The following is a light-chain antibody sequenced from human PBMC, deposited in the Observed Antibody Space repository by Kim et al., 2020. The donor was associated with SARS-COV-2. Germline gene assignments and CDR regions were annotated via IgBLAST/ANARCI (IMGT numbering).Light chain of an antibody. V-gene: IGLV7-46*01. J-gene: IGLJ3*02. CDR2: DTG. CDR1: TGAVTPTHY. CDR3: LLSFSGIRV. Sequence: QAVVTQEPSLTVSPGETVILTCASSTGAVTPTHYPYWFQKKPGEVPRTLIFDTGSRHSWTPARFSGSLSGDKAVLTLAGAQPEDEGDYYCLLSFSGIRVFGGGTQLTVL.